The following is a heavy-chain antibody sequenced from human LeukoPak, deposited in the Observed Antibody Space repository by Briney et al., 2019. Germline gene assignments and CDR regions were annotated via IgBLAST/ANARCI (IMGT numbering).Heavy chain of an antibody. D-gene: IGHD4-23*01. J-gene: IGHJ4*02. V-gene: IGHV1-69*06. CDR3: ARTGSLVVTPGYFDY. CDR1: GGTFSSYA. Sequence: ASVKVSCKASGGTFSSYAISWVRQAPGQGLEWMGGIIPIFGTANYAQKFQGRVTITADKSTSTAYMEDTAVYYCARTGSLVVTPGYFDYWGQGTLVTVSS. CDR2: IIPIFGTA.